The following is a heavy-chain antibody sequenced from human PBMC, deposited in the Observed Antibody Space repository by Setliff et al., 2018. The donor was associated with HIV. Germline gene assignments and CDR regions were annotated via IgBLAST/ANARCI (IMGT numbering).Heavy chain of an antibody. D-gene: IGHD5-18*01. Sequence: PSETLSLTCTVSGGSISSGGNYWSWVRQSPGKGLEWIGEIYHSGSTNYNPSLKSRVTISVDTSKNQFSLKLYSVTAADTAFYYCARQGYIYGYPLNWFDPWGQGTLVTVSS. CDR1: GGSISSGGNY. J-gene: IGHJ5*02. CDR2: IYHSGST. CDR3: ARQGYIYGYPLNWFDP. V-gene: IGHV4-39*07.